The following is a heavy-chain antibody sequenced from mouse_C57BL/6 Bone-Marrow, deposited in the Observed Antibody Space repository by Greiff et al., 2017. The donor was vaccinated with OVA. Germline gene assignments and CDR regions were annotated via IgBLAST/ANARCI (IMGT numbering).Heavy chain of an antibody. Sequence: VQLQESGAELVKPGASVKISCKASGYAFSSYWMNWVKQRPGKGLEWIGQIYPGDGDTNYNGKFKGKATLTADKSSSTAYMQLSSLTSEDSAVYFCARVDSSGYRFAYWGQGTLVTVSA. J-gene: IGHJ3*01. CDR3: ARVDSSGYRFAY. CDR2: IYPGDGDT. CDR1: GYAFSSYW. D-gene: IGHD3-2*02. V-gene: IGHV1-80*01.